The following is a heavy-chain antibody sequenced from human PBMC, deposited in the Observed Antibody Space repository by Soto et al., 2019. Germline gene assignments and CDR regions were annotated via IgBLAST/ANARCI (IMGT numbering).Heavy chain of an antibody. D-gene: IGHD7-27*01. Sequence: GGSLRLSCAASGFTFSSYAMSWVRQAPGKGLEWVSAISGSGGSTYYADSAKGRFTISRDNSKNTLYLQMNSLRAEDTAVYYCAKVKELGKHHWYFDLWGRGTMVTVSS. J-gene: IGHJ2*01. CDR2: ISGSGGST. CDR1: GFTFSSYA. CDR3: AKVKELGKHHWYFDL. V-gene: IGHV3-23*01.